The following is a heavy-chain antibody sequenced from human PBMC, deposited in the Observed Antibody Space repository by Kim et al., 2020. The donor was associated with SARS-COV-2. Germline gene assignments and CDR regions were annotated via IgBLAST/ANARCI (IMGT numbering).Heavy chain of an antibody. D-gene: IGHD6-19*01. V-gene: IGHV3-30*18. CDR3: AKDSDSSGWWNYFDY. CDR2: ISYDGSNK. J-gene: IGHJ4*02. CDR1: GFTFSSYG. Sequence: GRSLRLSCAASGFTFSSYGMHWVRQAPGKGLEWVAVISYDGSNKYYADSVKGRFTISRDNSKNTLYLQMNSLRAEDTAVYYCAKDSDSSGWWNYFDYWGQGTLVTVSS.